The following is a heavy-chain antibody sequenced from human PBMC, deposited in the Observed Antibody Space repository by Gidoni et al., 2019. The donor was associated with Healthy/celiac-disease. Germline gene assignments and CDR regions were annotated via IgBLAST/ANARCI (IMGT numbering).Heavy chain of an antibody. J-gene: IGHJ4*02. Sequence: QVQLQESGPGLVKPSQTLSLTCTVSGGSISSGGYYWSWIRQHPGKGLEWIGYIYYSGSTYYNPSLKSRVTISVDTSKNQFSLKLSSLTAADTAVYYCARGEDFGVVLDYWGQGTLVTVSS. D-gene: IGHD3-3*01. CDR3: ARGEDFGVVLDY. V-gene: IGHV4-31*03. CDR2: IYYSGST. CDR1: GGSISSGGYY.